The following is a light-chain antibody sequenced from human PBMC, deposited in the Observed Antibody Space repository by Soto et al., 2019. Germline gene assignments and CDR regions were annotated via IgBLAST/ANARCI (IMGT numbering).Light chain of an antibody. CDR2: GAS. CDR3: QQYGPSPPYT. CDR1: QTISSTY. Sequence: VLTQSPGTLSLSPGERATISCRASQTISSTYVAWYQHKPGQAPRLLIYGASSRATGIPHRFSGRGSGTDFTLTISRLEPEDFAVYYCQQYGPSPPYTFGQGTKVEIK. J-gene: IGKJ2*01. V-gene: IGKV3-20*01.